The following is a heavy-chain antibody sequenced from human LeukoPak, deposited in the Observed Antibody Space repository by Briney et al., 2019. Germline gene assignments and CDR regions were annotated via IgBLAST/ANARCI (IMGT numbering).Heavy chain of an antibody. Sequence: GGSLRLSCAASGFTFDDYAMHWVRQAPGKGLEWVSGISWNSGSIGYADSVKGRFTISRDNAKNSLYLQMNSLRAEDTAVYYCARKYSSSWYVPSYGMDVWGQGTTVTVSS. CDR3: ARKYSSSWYVPSYGMDV. J-gene: IGHJ6*02. V-gene: IGHV3-9*01. CDR2: ISWNSGSI. CDR1: GFTFDDYA. D-gene: IGHD6-13*01.